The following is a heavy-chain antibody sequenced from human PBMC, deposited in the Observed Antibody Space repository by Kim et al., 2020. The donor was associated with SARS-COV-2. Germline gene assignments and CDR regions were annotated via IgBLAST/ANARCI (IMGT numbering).Heavy chain of an antibody. J-gene: IGHJ6*02. CDR3: ATGYCSSTSCSPNPYYYYYYGMDV. V-gene: IGHV1-24*01. Sequence: ASVKVSCKVSGYTLTELSMHWVRQAPGKGLEWMGGFDTEDGETIYAQKFQGRVTMTEDTSTDTAYMELSSLRSEDTAVYYCATGYCSSTSCSPNPYYYYYYGMDVWGQGTPVTVSS. CDR2: FDTEDGET. CDR1: GYTLTELS. D-gene: IGHD2-2*01.